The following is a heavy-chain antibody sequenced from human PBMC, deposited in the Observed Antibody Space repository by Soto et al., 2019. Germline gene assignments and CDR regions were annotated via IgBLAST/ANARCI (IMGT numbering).Heavy chain of an antibody. CDR2: IIPIFGTA. CDR3: ARTTRITIFGVVITIRPNFSPKDYYGMDA. Sequence: GASVKVSCKASGGTFSSYAISWVRQAPGQGLEWMGGIIPIFGTANYAQKFQGRVTITADESTSTAYMELSSLRSEDTAVYYCARTTRITIFGVVITIRPNFSPKDYYGMDAWGQGTTVTVSS. D-gene: IGHD3-3*01. CDR1: GGTFSSYA. J-gene: IGHJ6*02. V-gene: IGHV1-69*13.